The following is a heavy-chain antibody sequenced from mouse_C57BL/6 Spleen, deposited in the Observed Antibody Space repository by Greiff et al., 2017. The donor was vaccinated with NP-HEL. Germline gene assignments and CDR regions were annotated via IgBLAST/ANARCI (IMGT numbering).Heavy chain of an antibody. CDR3: ASTVVATYYAMDY. CDR2: INPSTGGT. CDR1: GYSFTGYY. V-gene: IGHV1-42*01. Sequence: EVQLQQSGPELVKPGASVKISCKAYGYSFTGYYMNWVKQSPEKSLEWIGEINPSTGGTTYNQKFKAKATLTVDKSSSTAYMQLKSLTSEDSAVYYCASTVVATYYAMDYWGQGTSVTVSS. D-gene: IGHD1-1*01. J-gene: IGHJ4*01.